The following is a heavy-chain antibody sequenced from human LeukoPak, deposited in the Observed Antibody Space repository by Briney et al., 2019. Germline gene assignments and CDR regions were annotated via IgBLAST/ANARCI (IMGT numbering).Heavy chain of an antibody. CDR3: AREGIGYCTNGVCPDY. D-gene: IGHD2-8*01. V-gene: IGHV1-69*01. CDR2: IIPIFGTA. CDR1: GGTCSNYA. Sequence: ASVKGSCKASGGTCSNYAISWVRQAPGQGLEWMGGIIPIFGTANYAQKFQGRVTITADESTSTAYMGLSSLRSEDTAVYYCAREGIGYCTNGVCPDYWGQGTLVTVSS. J-gene: IGHJ4*02.